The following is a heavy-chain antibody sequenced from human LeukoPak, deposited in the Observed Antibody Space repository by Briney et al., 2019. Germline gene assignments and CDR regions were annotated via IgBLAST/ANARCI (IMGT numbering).Heavy chain of an antibody. J-gene: IGHJ5*02. V-gene: IGHV4-30-2*01. CDR2: VYHSGST. D-gene: IGHD3-22*01. Sequence: SPTLSLTCAVSGGSISSGGYSWSWIRQPPGKGLEWIGYVYHSGSTYYNPSLKSRVTISVDRSKNQFSLKLSSVTAADTAVYYCAGSYDSSGYINWFDPWGQGTLVIVSS. CDR1: GGSISSGGYS. CDR3: AGSYDSSGYINWFDP.